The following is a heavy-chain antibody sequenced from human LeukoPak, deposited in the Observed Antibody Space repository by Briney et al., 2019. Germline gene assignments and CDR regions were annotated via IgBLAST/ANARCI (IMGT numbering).Heavy chain of an antibody. J-gene: IGHJ3*02. CDR3: AKGDSYCGGDCYPFDAFDI. CDR1: GFTFSSYA. D-gene: IGHD2-21*01. Sequence: PGGSLRLSCAASGFTFSSYAMSWVRQAPGKGLEWVSAISGSGGSTYYADSVKGQFTISRDNSKNTLYLQMNSLRAEDTAVYYCAKGDSYCGGDCYPFDAFDIWGQGTMVTVSS. CDR2: ISGSGGST. V-gene: IGHV3-23*01.